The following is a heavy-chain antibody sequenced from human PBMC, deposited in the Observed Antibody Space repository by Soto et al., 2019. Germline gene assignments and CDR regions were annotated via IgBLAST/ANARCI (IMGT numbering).Heavy chain of an antibody. CDR2: IYYSGST. CDR1: GGSISSSSYY. Sequence: SETLSLTCTVSGGSISSSSYYWGWIRQPPGKGLEWIGRIYYSGSTYYNPSLKSRVTISVDTSKNQFSLQLSSVTAADTAVYYCARRVGIAARAYYYYGMDVWGQGTTVTVSS. CDR3: ARRVGIAARAYYYYGMDV. J-gene: IGHJ6*02. D-gene: IGHD6-6*01. V-gene: IGHV4-39*01.